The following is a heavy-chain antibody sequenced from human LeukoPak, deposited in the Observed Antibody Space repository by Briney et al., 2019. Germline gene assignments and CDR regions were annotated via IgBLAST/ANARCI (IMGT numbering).Heavy chain of an antibody. J-gene: IGHJ4*02. CDR3: ARTIAVAGLSDYFDY. CDR2: IYYSGST. Sequence: PSETLSLTCTVSGGSISSYYWSWIRQPPGKGLEWIGYIYYSGSTNYDPSLKSRVTISVDTSKNQFSLSLNSVTAADTAVYYCARTIAVAGLSDYFDYWGQGTLVTVSS. CDR1: GGSISSYY. V-gene: IGHV4-59*01. D-gene: IGHD6-19*01.